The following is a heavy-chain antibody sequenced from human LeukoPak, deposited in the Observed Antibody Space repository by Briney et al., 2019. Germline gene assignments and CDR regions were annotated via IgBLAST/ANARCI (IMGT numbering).Heavy chain of an antibody. CDR1: GGSISSYY. Sequence: PSETLSLTCTVSGGSISSYYWSWIRQPPGKGLEWIGYIYYSGSTNYNPSLKSRVTISVDTSKTQFSLKLSSVTAADTAVYYCARHVGPHYYDSSGYYYVPNYAFDIWGQGTMVTVSS. D-gene: IGHD3-22*01. J-gene: IGHJ3*02. CDR2: IYYSGST. CDR3: ARHVGPHYYDSSGYYYVPNYAFDI. V-gene: IGHV4-59*08.